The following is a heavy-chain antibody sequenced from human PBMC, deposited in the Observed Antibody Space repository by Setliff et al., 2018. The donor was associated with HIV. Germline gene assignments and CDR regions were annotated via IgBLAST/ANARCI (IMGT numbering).Heavy chain of an antibody. D-gene: IGHD3-16*01. J-gene: IGHJ6*02. CDR1: GFTFSDYD. V-gene: IGHV3-13*02. CDR2: IGTGGDT. CDR3: AREIRTVYTGGHYFYGIDV. Sequence: GVLRLSCEASGFTFSDYDFHWVRQAAGKGLEWVSAIGTGGDTYYVDSVKGRFTIPRENARNSLYLQMNSLRVGDTAVYYCAREIRTVYTGGHYFYGIDVWGQGTAVTVSS.